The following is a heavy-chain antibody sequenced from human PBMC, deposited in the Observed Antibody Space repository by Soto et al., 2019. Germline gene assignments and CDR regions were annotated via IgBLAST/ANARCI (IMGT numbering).Heavy chain of an antibody. D-gene: IGHD5-12*01. J-gene: IGHJ6*02. CDR2: IYYSGST. CDR3: ARESIVATDPYYYGMDV. CDR1: GGSISSYY. Sequence: SETLSLTCTVSGGSISSYYWSWIRQPPGKGLEWIGYIYYSGSTNYNPSLKSRVTISVDTSKNQFSLKLSSVTAADTAVYYCARESIVATDPYYYGMDVWGQGTTVTVSS. V-gene: IGHV4-59*01.